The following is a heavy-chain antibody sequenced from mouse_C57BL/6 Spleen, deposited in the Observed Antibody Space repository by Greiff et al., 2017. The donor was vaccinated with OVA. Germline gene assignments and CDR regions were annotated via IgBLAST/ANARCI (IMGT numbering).Heavy chain of an antibody. V-gene: IGHV1-18*01. D-gene: IGHD3-2*02. CDR2: INPNNGGT. CDR3: ARLDSSGYEGY. J-gene: IGHJ2*01. CDR1: GYTFTDYN. Sequence: VQLQQSGPELVKPGASVKIPCKASGYTFTDYNMDWVKQSHGKSLEWIGDINPNNGGTIYNQKFKGKATLTVDKSSSTAYMELRSLTSEDTAVYYCARLDSSGYEGYWGQGTTLTVSS.